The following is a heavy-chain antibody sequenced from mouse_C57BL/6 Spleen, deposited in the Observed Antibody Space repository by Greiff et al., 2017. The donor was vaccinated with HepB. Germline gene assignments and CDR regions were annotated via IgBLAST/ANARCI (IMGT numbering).Heavy chain of an antibody. Sequence: VQRVESGPELVKPGASVKISCKASGYAFSSSWMNWVKQRPGKGLEWIGRIYPGDGDTNYNGKFKGKATLTADKSSSTAYMQLSSLTSEDSAVYFCARDYGSSPFFAYWGQGTLVTVSA. CDR3: ARDYGSSPFFAY. D-gene: IGHD1-1*01. J-gene: IGHJ3*01. CDR1: GYAFSSSW. CDR2: IYPGDGDT. V-gene: IGHV1-82*01.